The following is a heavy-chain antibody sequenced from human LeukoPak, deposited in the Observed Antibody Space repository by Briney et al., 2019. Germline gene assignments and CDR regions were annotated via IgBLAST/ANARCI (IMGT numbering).Heavy chain of an antibody. V-gene: IGHV1-69*13. CDR2: IIPIFGTA. J-gene: IGHJ4*02. CDR3: ARVGYYCDSSGYYPFDY. D-gene: IGHD3-22*01. Sequence: SVKVSCKASGGTFSSYAISWVRQAPGQGLEWMGGIIPIFGTANYAQKFQGRVTITADESTSTAYMELSSLRTEDTAVYYCARVGYYCDSSGYYPFDYWGQGTLVTVSS. CDR1: GGTFSSYA.